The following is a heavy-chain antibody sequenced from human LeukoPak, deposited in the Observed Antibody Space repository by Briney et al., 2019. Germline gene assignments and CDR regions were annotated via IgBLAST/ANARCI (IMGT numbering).Heavy chain of an antibody. D-gene: IGHD2-15*01. CDR1: GYTFTGYF. CDR3: AREGGIAALDM. CDR2: INPNSGGT. V-gene: IGHV1-2*02. J-gene: IGHJ3*02. Sequence: ASVKVSCKASGYTFTGYFIHWVRQAPGQGLEWMGWINPNSGGTKYKQKFQGRVTLTRDTSISTAYMDLSRLTSDDTAVYYCAREGGIAALDMWGQGTMVTVS.